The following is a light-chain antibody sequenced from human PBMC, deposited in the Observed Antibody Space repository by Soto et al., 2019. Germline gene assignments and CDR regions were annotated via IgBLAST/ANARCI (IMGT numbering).Light chain of an antibody. CDR2: DAS. V-gene: IGKV3-11*01. Sequence: EIVLTQSPATLSLSPGERATLSCRASQSVSSYLAWYQQKPGQAPRHLIYDASNRATGIPARFSGSGSGTDFTLTISSLEPEDFAVYYCQQRSSWPLTFGQGTKVEIK. CDR3: QQRSSWPLT. J-gene: IGKJ1*01. CDR1: QSVSSY.